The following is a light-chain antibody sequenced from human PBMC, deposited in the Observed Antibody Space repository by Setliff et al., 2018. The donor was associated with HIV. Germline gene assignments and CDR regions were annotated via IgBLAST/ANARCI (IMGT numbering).Light chain of an antibody. CDR2: EVS. V-gene: IGLV2-14*01. Sequence: QSALTQPASVSGSPGQSIAISCTGTSSDIGGYDYVSWYQQHPDTAPKVIIYEVSNRPSGVSNRFSGSKSGNTASLTISGLLAEDEADYYCISYADSSALYVFGSGTKVNVL. CDR3: ISYADSSALYV. J-gene: IGLJ1*01. CDR1: SSDIGGYDY.